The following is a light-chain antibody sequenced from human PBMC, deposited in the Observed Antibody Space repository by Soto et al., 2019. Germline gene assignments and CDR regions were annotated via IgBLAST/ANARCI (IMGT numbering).Light chain of an antibody. Sequence: ELVMTQSPATLSVSQGERATLSCRASQSISSNLAWYQQKPGQAPRLLIYGASTRATGIPARFSGSGSETEFTLTISSLQSEDFAVYYCQQYTNWPQTFGQGTKVDI. CDR2: GAS. J-gene: IGKJ1*01. V-gene: IGKV3-15*01. CDR1: QSISSN. CDR3: QQYTNWPQT.